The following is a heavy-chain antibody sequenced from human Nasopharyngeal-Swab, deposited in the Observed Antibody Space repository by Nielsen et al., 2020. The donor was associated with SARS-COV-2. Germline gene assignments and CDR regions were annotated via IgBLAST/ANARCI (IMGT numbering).Heavy chain of an antibody. Sequence: SETLSLTCTVSGGSISSYYWSWIRQPPGKGLEWIGYIYYSGGTNYNPSLKSRVTISVDTSKNQFSLKLSSVTAADTAVYYCARVGIDYYYYYMDVWGKGTTVTVSS. CDR2: IYYSGGT. J-gene: IGHJ6*03. CDR3: ARVGIDYYYYYMDV. CDR1: GGSISSYY. V-gene: IGHV4-59*01.